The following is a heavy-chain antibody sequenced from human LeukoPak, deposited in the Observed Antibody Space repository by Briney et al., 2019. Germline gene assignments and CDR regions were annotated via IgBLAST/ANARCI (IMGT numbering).Heavy chain of an antibody. CDR2: ISYDGSNK. Sequence: PGGSLRLSCAASGFTFSSYAMHWVRQAPGKGLEWVAVISYDGSNKYYADSVKGRFTISRDNSKNTLYLQMNSLRAEDTAVYYCARALMGIHDYWGQGTLVTVSS. CDR3: ARALMGIHDY. J-gene: IGHJ4*02. V-gene: IGHV3-30-3*01. CDR1: GFTFSSYA. D-gene: IGHD2-8*01.